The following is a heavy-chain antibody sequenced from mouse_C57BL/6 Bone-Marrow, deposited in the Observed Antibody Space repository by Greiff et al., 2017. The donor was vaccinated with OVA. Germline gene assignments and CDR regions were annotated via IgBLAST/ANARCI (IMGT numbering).Heavy chain of an antibody. V-gene: IGHV14-1*01. CDR3: TPLYWLRRRGNFDY. Sequence: VQLQQSGAELVRPGASVKLSCTASGFNIKGYYMHWVKQRPEQGLEWIGRIDPEDGDTEYAPKFQGKATMTADTSSNTAYLQLSSLTSEDTAVYYCTPLYWLRRRGNFDYWGQGTTLTVSS. CDR2: IDPEDGDT. D-gene: IGHD2-2*01. J-gene: IGHJ2*01. CDR1: GFNIKGYY.